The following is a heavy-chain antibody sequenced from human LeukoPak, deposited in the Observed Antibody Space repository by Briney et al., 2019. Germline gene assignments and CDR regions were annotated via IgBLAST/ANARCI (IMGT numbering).Heavy chain of an antibody. J-gene: IGHJ4*02. D-gene: IGHD2-21*01. CDR1: GFTFDDYA. V-gene: IGHV3-43D*03. Sequence: GGSLRLSCAASGFTFDDYAMHWVRQAPGKGLEWVSLISWDGGSTYYADSVKGRFTISRDNSKNSLYPQMNSLRAEDTALYYCAKAKGIGPFLDYWGQGTLVTVSS. CDR3: AKAKGIGPFLDY. CDR2: ISWDGGST.